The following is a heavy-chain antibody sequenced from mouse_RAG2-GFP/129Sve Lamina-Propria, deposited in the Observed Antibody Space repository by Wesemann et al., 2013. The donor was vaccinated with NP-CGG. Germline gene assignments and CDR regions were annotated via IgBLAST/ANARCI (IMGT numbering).Heavy chain of an antibody. V-gene: IGHV1-15*01. J-gene: IGHJ3*01. D-gene: IGHD2-4*01. Sequence: QVQLQQSGAELVRPGASVKLSCKASGYTFTDYEMHWVKQTPVHGLEWIGAIDPETGGTAYNQKFKGKATLTADKSSSTAYMELRSLTSEDSAVYYCTRFDDYDGGFAYWGQGTLVTVSA. CDR3: TRFDDYDGGFAY. CDR1: GYTFTDYE. CDR2: IDPETGGT.